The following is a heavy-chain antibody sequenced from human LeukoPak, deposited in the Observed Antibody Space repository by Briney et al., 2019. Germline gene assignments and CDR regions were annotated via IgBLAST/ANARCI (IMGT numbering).Heavy chain of an antibody. V-gene: IGHV3-23*01. CDR1: GFTVSGNY. CDR2: ISGSGGST. D-gene: IGHD3-9*01. J-gene: IGHJ6*02. CDR3: AKSRGRYFDWPNYGMDV. Sequence: GGSLRLSCASSGFTVSGNYMSWVRQAPGKGLEWVSAISGSGGSTYYADSVKGRFTISRDNSKNTLYLQMNSLRAEDTAVYYCAKSRGRYFDWPNYGMDVWGQGTTVTVSS.